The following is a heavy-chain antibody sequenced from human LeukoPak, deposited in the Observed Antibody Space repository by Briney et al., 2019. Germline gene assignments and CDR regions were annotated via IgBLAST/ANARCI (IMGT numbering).Heavy chain of an antibody. D-gene: IGHD3-10*01. CDR3: ARETLTYFYDSGSRH. CDR2: IWYDASNK. V-gene: IGHV3-33*01. Sequence: GGSLRLSCAASGFTFSSFGMHWVRQAPGKGLEWVAVIWYDASNKYYADSVKGRFTISRDNSKNTLYLQMNSLRDDDTAVYYCARETLTYFYDSGSRHWGQGTLVTVSS. CDR1: GFTFSSFG. J-gene: IGHJ4*02.